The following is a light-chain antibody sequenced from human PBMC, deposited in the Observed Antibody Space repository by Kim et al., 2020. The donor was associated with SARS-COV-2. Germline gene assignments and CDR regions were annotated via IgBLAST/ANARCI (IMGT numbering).Light chain of an antibody. Sequence: NSNYLAWYQQKPGQAPRLLIYGASNRATGIPDRFSGSGSGTDFTLSISRLEPEDFAVYYCQQYDATPLTFGGGTKLEI. CDR2: GAS. J-gene: IGKJ4*01. V-gene: IGKV3-20*01. CDR3: QQYDATPLT. CDR1: NSNY.